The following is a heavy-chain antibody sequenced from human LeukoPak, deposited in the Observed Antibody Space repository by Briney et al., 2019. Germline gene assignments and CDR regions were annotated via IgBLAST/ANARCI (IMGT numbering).Heavy chain of an antibody. Sequence: SVKVSCKASGYTFTYRYLHWVRQAPGQALEWMGWITPFNGNTNYAQKFQDRVTITRDRSMSTAYMELSSLRSEDTAMYYCASCSFVVPAAHEVWNYYYMDVWGKGTTVTVSS. D-gene: IGHD2-2*01. J-gene: IGHJ6*03. V-gene: IGHV1-45*02. CDR1: GYTFTYRY. CDR2: ITPFNGNT. CDR3: ASCSFVVPAAHEVWNYYYMDV.